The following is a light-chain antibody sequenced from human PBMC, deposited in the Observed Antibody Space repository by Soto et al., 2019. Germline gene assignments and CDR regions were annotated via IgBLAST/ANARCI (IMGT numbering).Light chain of an antibody. Sequence: EIVLTQSPGTLSLSPGERATLSCRASQSVSNSYIAWYQQKPGQAPRLLIYGASSRATGTPDRFSASGSGTDVTLTISRLEPEDFAVYYCQQYGSSPWTFGQGPKVEIK. CDR1: QSVSNSY. CDR3: QQYGSSPWT. J-gene: IGKJ1*01. CDR2: GAS. V-gene: IGKV3-20*01.